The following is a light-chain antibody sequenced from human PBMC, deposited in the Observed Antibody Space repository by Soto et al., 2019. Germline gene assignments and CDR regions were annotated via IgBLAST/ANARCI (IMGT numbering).Light chain of an antibody. CDR1: QSVNSNS. Sequence: EIVLTQSPGTLSLSPGERATLSCGASQSVNSNSLAWYQQKPGQAPRLLFYAASNRASGVPDRFSASGSGSDCTLTISRLEPEDFAVYDGQQYCSSPLTFGGGTKVEIK. V-gene: IGKV3-20*01. CDR3: QQYCSSPLT. CDR2: AAS. J-gene: IGKJ4*01.